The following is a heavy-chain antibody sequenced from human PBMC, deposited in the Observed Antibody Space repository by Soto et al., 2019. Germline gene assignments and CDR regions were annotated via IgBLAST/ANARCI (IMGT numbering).Heavy chain of an antibody. J-gene: IGHJ5*01. Sequence: EVQLLESGGGLVQPGGSLRLSCAASGFTFSSYAMSWVRQAPGKGLEWVSAISGSGGSTYYADSVKGRFTISRDNSKNTLYLQMNSLRAEDTAVYYCAKDPEGLWFGELWWFDSWGQGTLVTVSS. D-gene: IGHD3-10*01. CDR2: ISGSGGST. CDR1: GFTFSSYA. V-gene: IGHV3-23*01. CDR3: AKDPEGLWFGELWWFDS.